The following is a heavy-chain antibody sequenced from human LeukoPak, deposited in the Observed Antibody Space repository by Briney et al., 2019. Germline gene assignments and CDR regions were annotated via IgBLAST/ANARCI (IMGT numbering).Heavy chain of an antibody. CDR2: INAGNGNT. CDR3: ARAPDTTVVTFYYYYGMDV. J-gene: IGHJ6*02. V-gene: IGHV1-3*01. D-gene: IGHD4-23*01. Sequence: ASVKVSCKASGYTFTSYAMHWVRQAPGQRLEWMGWINAGNGNTKYSQKFQGRVTITRDTSASTAYMELSSLRSEDTAVYYCARAPDTTVVTFYYYYGMDVWGQGTTVTVSS. CDR1: GYTFTSYA.